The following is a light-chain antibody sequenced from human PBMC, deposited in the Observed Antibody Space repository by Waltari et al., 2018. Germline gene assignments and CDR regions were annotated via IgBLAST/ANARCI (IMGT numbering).Light chain of an antibody. CDR3: MQATQFPRT. CDR1: QSLVHSDGNTY. V-gene: IGKV2-24*01. Sequence: DIVMTQTPPSSPFTLGQAASISCRSRQSLVHSDGNTYLNWLQQRAGQPPRLLIYKISKRFAGVPDRFSGSGAGTDFTLKISRVEAEDVGIYYCMQATQFPRTFGQGTKVEIK. CDR2: KIS. J-gene: IGKJ1*01.